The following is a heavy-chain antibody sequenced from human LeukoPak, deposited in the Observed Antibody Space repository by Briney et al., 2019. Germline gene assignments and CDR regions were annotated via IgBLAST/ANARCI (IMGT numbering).Heavy chain of an antibody. J-gene: IGHJ6*03. Sequence: GGSLRLSCAASGFTFSDYWMHWVRQAPGKGPVWVSRINSDGTTTTYADSVKGRFTISRDNAKNSLYLRMNSLRAEDTAVYYCARGPGGHLVLYYYYMDVWGKGTTVTVSS. CDR1: GFTFSDYW. D-gene: IGHD6-6*01. CDR3: ARGPGGHLVLYYYYMDV. V-gene: IGHV3-74*01. CDR2: INSDGTTT.